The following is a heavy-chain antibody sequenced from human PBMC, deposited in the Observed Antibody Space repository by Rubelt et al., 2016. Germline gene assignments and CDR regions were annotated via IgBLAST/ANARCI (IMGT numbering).Heavy chain of an antibody. CDR1: GASVNTYW. D-gene: IGHD3-16*01. J-gene: IGHJ6*02. CDR3: VRGDNGLGV. V-gene: IGHV4-59*02. Sequence: QVLLQDSGPRLVKPSETLSLTCTVSGASVNTYWWTWLRQPPGKGLEWIGHVSRSGSPDYNPSLNGRATISVDTSTNQFSLGLNSMTAADTGAYCCVRGDNGLGVWGARTSVTVSS. CDR2: VSRSGSP.